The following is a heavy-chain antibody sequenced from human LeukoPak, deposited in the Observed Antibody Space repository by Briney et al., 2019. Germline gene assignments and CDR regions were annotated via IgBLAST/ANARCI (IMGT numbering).Heavy chain of an antibody. CDR1: GYTFTSYA. CDR2: ISYDGSNK. V-gene: IGHV3-30*04. CDR3: ARDSRWLVYYYGMDV. D-gene: IGHD6-19*01. J-gene: IGHJ6*02. Sequence: SCKASGYTFTSYAMHWVRQAPGKGLEWVAVISYDGSNKYYADSVKGRFTISRDNSKNTLYLQMNSLRAEDTAVYYCARDSRWLVYYYGMDVWGQGTTVTVSS.